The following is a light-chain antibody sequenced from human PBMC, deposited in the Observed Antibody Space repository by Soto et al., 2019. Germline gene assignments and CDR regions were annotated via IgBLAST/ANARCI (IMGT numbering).Light chain of an antibody. CDR2: ANS. CDR3: GTWDNRLCCYV. CDR1: SSNLGAGYD. Sequence: QSVLTQPPSVSGAPGQGVTISCTGSSSNLGAGYDVQWYRQFPGTAPKLLIYANSVRPSGVPDRFSGSKSGTSASLAITGLQAEDEADYYCGTWDNRLCCYVFGTGTKVTVL. J-gene: IGLJ1*01. V-gene: IGLV1-40*01.